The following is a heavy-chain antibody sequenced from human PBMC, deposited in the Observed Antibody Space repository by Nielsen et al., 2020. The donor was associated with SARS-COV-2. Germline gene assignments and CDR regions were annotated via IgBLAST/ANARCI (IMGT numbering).Heavy chain of an antibody. CDR3: ASSGWLDY. CDR1: GFALSDHF. J-gene: IGHJ4*02. V-gene: IGHV3-11*04. Sequence: GESLKISCAASGFALSDHFMSWIRQAPGKGLEWVSYISNRESGSVTYYADSVKVRFTISSDSAKSSLYLQMNSLRAEDTAVYYCASSGWLDYWGQGTLVTVSS. CDR2: ISNRESGSVT. D-gene: IGHD6-19*01.